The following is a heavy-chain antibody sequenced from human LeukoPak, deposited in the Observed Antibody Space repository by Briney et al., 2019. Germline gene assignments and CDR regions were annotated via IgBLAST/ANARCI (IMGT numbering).Heavy chain of an antibody. V-gene: IGHV3-30*04. J-gene: IGHJ4*02. Sequence: GGSLRLSCAASGFTFSSYAMHWVRQAPGKGLEWVAVISYDGSNKYYADSVKRRFTISRDNSKNTLYLQMNSLRAEDTAVYYCARDLDYGDYVRPIDYWGQGTLVTVSS. CDR1: GFTFSSYA. CDR3: ARDLDYGDYVRPIDY. D-gene: IGHD4-17*01. CDR2: ISYDGSNK.